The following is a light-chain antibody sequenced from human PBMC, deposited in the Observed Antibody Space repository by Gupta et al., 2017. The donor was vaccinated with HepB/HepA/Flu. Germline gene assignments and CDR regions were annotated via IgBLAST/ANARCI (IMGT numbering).Light chain of an antibody. CDR1: HGVNNY. V-gene: IGKV1-9*01. CDR2: AAS. CDR3: HQLIAYPLT. Sequence: DIQLTQSPSFLSASVGDRVTITCRASHGVNNYLAWYQQKAGRAPKLLIYAASTLQSGVPSRLSGGGSGTEFTLTISSLQPEDFATYFCHQLIAYPLTFGGGTAVEVK. J-gene: IGKJ4*01.